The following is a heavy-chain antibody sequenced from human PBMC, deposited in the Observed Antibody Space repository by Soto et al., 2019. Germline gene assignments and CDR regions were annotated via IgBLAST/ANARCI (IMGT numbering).Heavy chain of an antibody. D-gene: IGHD5-18*01. J-gene: IGHJ4*02. CDR2: ISAYNGNT. Sequence: QVQLVQSGAEVKKPGASVKVSCKASGYTYTSYGISWVRQAPGQGLEWMGWISAYNGNTNYAQKLQARVTMTTDTSTSTGYMELRSLRSDDTAVYYWARPRGYSYGFDYWGQGTLVTVSS. V-gene: IGHV1-18*01. CDR3: ARPRGYSYGFDY. CDR1: GYTYTSYG.